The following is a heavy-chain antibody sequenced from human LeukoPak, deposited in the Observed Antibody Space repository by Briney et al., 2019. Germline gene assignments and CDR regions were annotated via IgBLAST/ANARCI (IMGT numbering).Heavy chain of an antibody. Sequence: PSETLSLTCTVSGGSISSSSYYWGWIHQPPGKGLEWIGSIYYSGSTYYNPSLKSRVTISVDTSKNQFSLKLSSVTAADTAVYYCARAATVVGGDDAFDIWGQGTMVTVSS. CDR2: IYYSGST. D-gene: IGHD2-2*01. V-gene: IGHV4-39*07. J-gene: IGHJ3*02. CDR1: GGSISSSSYY. CDR3: ARAATVVGGDDAFDI.